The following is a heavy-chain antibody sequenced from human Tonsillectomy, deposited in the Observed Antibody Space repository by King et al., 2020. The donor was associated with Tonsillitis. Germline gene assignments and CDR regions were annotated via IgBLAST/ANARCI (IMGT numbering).Heavy chain of an antibody. CDR2: IHGDDVK. D-gene: IGHD7-27*01. J-gene: IGHJ5*02. CDR1: GFSLTSSGVA. CDR3: ALTGDPWFDL. Sequence: VTLKESGPTLVKPTQTLTLTCNFSGFSLTSSGVAVGWIRQPPGKALEWLALIHGDDVKRYCPSLKSRLTITKDTSNNQVVLTVTNVDPVDTGTYYCALTGDPWFDLWGQGTLVTVSS. V-gene: IGHV2-5*09.